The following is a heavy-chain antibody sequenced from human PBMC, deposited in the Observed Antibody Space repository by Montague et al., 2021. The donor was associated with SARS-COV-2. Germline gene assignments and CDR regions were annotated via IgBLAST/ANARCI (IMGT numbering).Heavy chain of an antibody. J-gene: IGHJ3*02. D-gene: IGHD3-9*01. Sequence: SETLSLTCTASGGSISSSSYYWGWNRQRPGQGLEWIVSFYYSVNTYYNPYLKSRVTISVATSKNQFSLKLSPVTAADTAVYSCATYYDILIGYYIDAFDIWGQGTMVTVSS. CDR2: FYYSVNT. CDR1: GGSISSSSYY. CDR3: ATYYDILIGYYIDAFDI. V-gene: IGHV4-39*01.